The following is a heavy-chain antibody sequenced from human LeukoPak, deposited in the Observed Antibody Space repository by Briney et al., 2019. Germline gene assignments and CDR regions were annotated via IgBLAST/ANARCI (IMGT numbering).Heavy chain of an antibody. J-gene: IGHJ4*02. D-gene: IGHD3-22*01. V-gene: IGHV4-59*08. Sequence: SETLSLTCTVSSDSISSYYWSWIRQPPGKGLEWIGYIYYSGSTNYNPSLKSRVTISVDTSKNQFSLKLSSVTAADTAVYYCARQMTYYDSSGYLYYFDYWGQGTLVTVSS. CDR3: ARQMTYYDSSGYLYYFDY. CDR1: SDSISSYY. CDR2: IYYSGST.